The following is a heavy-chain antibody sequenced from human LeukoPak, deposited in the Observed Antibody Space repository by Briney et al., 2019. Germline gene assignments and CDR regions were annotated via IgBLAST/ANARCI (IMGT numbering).Heavy chain of an antibody. Sequence: GASVKVSCKASGYTFTGYYMHWVRQAPGQGLEWMGWINPNSDGTNYAQKFQGRVTMTRDTSISTAYMELSRLRSDDTAVYYCARENHSGLYSSSLDYWGQGTLVTVSS. J-gene: IGHJ4*02. CDR2: INPNSDGT. CDR1: GYTFTGYY. D-gene: IGHD6-6*01. CDR3: ARENHSGLYSSSLDY. V-gene: IGHV1-2*02.